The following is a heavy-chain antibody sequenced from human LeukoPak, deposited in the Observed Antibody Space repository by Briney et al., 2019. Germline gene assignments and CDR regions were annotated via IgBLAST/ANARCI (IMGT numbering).Heavy chain of an antibody. CDR2: INHSGST. CDR1: GASFSGYY. CDR3: ARGDGYNWAFDY. D-gene: IGHD5-24*01. V-gene: IGHV4-34*01. Sequence: SETLSLTCAVYGASFSGYYWSWIRQPPGKGLEWIGEINHSGSTNYNPSLKSRVTISVDTSKNQFSLKLSSVTAADTAVYYCARGDGYNWAFDYWGQGTLVTVSS. J-gene: IGHJ4*02.